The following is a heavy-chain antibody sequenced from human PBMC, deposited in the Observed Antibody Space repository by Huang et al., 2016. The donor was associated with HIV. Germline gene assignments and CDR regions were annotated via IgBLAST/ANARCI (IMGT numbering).Heavy chain of an antibody. Sequence: QVHLVQSGAEVKKPGASVKVSCKASGYTFTNYDINWVRQAPGRGREWMGWMNPNTGNTGFAQSFQGRVTMTRKTSITTAYMELTSLTSEDTAVYDGARSAYGDLDYWGLGTLVIVSS. J-gene: IGHJ4*02. D-gene: IGHD4-17*01. CDR1: GYTFTNYD. V-gene: IGHV1-8*02. CDR2: MNPNTGNT. CDR3: ARSAYGDLDY.